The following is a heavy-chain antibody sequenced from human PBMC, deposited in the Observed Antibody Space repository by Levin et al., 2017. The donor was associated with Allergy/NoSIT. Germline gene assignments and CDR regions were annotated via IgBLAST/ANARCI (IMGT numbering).Heavy chain of an antibody. CDR2: IRPIFGTA. CDR1: GGTFSSNA. CDR3: TMEANIVVLPAAGDSFDI. J-gene: IGHJ3*02. Sequence: SVKVSCKASGGTFSSNALNWVRQAPGQGLEWMGGIRPIFGTADYAQKFQVRVSITADESTGTAYMELSSLRSEDTAMYYCTMEANIVVLPAAGDSFDIWGQGKMVTVSS. D-gene: IGHD2-2*01. V-gene: IGHV1-69*13.